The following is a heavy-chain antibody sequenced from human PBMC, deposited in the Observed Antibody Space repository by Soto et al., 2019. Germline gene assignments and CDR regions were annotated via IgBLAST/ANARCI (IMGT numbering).Heavy chain of an antibody. Sequence: RASVKVSCKASGYLFTNYGITWVRRAPGQGLEWMGWISANSGITYNAERLQGRVTMTTDTSTSTAYLELRNLGSDDTAIYYFARGPTRSYNYFDPWGQGTLVTVSS. J-gene: IGHJ5*02. CDR1: GYLFTNYG. CDR3: ARGPTRSYNYFDP. CDR2: ISANSGIT. V-gene: IGHV1-18*01.